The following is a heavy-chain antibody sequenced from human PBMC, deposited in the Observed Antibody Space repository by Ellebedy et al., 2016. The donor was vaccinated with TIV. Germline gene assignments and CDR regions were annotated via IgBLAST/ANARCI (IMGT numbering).Heavy chain of an antibody. V-gene: IGHV1-2*02. CDR1: GYTLTGSY. Sequence: AASVKVSCKASGYTLTGSYMHWVRQAPGQGLEWMGWISIYNGNTKYSQKFQGRVTMTRDTSTSTVYMDLSSLRSDDTAVYYCARGLPQQWLGPQFDYWGQGTLVTVSS. J-gene: IGHJ4*02. CDR2: ISIYNGNT. CDR3: ARGLPQQWLGPQFDY. D-gene: IGHD6-19*01.